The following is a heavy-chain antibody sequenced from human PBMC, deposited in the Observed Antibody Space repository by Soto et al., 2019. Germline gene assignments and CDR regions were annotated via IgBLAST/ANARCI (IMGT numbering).Heavy chain of an antibody. CDR2: ISYAGNDN. Sequence: QVQLVESGGGVVQPGRSLRLSCAASGFTLSSYVMHWVRQAPGKGLEWVARISYAGNDNYYADSVKGRFTISRDNSKKTLDRQMTSLRADDTAVYYCARDRQQWLEPGGGALPFWGQGTMVIVSS. D-gene: IGHD6-19*01. J-gene: IGHJ3*01. V-gene: IGHV3-30-3*01. CDR3: ARDRQQWLEPGGGALPF. CDR1: GFTLSSYV.